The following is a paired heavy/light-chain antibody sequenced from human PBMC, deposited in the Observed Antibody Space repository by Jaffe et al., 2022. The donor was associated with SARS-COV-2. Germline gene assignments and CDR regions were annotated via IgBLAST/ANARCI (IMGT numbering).Light chain of an antibody. J-gene: IGKJ4*01. CDR1: QDISIY. CDR3: QQYDDLLT. V-gene: IGKV1-33*01. CDR2: DVS. Sequence: DIQMTQSPSFLSASIGDRVTITCQASQDISIYLNWFQQKPGKAPKILISDVSNLEAGVPSRFSGTGSGTYFTFTIGSLQPEDVATYYCQQYDDLLTFGGGTKVEIK.
Heavy chain of an antibody. Sequence: QVQLQESGPGLVRPSETLSLTCTVSGYSIGIDYYWGWIRQPPGKGLEWIGSIYHSGTTYYNSSLESRATISIDTSKNQFSLKLSSLTAADTAVYYCARDPSRGSTVVDVWGKGTTVTVSS. D-gene: IGHD4-17*01. V-gene: IGHV4-38-2*02. CDR3: ARDPSRGSTVVDV. J-gene: IGHJ6*04. CDR2: IYHSGTT. CDR1: GYSIGIDYY.